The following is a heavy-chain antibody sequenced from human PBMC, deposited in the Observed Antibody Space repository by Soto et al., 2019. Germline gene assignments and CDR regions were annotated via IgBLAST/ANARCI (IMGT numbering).Heavy chain of an antibody. CDR2: ISSSSSYI. CDR1: GFTFSSYS. Sequence: EVQLVESGGGLVKPGGSPRLSCAASGFTFSSYSMNWVRQAPGKGLEWVSSISSSSSYIYYADSVKGRFTISRDNAKNSLYLQMNSLRAEDTAVYYCARDLNDYSNADVDYWGQGTLVTVSS. D-gene: IGHD4-4*01. J-gene: IGHJ4*02. V-gene: IGHV3-21*01. CDR3: ARDLNDYSNADVDY.